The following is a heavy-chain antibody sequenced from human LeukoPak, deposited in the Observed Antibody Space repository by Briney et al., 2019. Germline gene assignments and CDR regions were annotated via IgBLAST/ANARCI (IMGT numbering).Heavy chain of an antibody. V-gene: IGHV4-39*01. J-gene: IGHJ5*02. CDR1: GGSISSCSYY. CDR2: IYYSGST. Sequence: PSETLSLTCTVSGGSISSCSYYWGRIRQAPGQGLEWVGSIYYSGSTYYNPSLKSRVTISVDTSKNQLSRKLGSVTAADTAVYYCARQDSWWYDPWGQGTLVTVSS. CDR3: ARQDSWWYDP.